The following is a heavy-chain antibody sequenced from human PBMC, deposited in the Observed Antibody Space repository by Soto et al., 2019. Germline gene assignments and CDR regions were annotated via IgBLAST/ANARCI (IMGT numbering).Heavy chain of an antibody. D-gene: IGHD3-10*01. CDR3: ARGPGGFGEFSLDY. V-gene: IGHV4-39*01. CDR1: GVSISNSSYC. Sequence: SETLSLTCTVSGVSISNSSYCWGWIRRPPGKGLEWIGTIYYSGITYYNPSLKSRVTISVDTSKNQFSLKLTSVTAADTAVYYCARGPGGFGEFSLDYWGHGTLVTVSS. J-gene: IGHJ4*01. CDR2: IYYSGIT.